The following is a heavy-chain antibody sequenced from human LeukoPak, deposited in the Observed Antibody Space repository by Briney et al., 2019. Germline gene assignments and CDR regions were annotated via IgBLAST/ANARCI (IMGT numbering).Heavy chain of an antibody. J-gene: IGHJ4*02. D-gene: IGHD3-10*01. CDR1: GYTFTGYY. V-gene: IGHV1-2*02. CDR2: INPNSGGT. CDR3: ARDLLSSNWRALYYYGSGSYLSY. Sequence: ASVKVSCKASGYTFTGYYMHWVRQAPGQGLEWMGWINPNSGGTNYAQKFQGRVTMTRDTSISTAYMELSRLRSDDTAVYYCARDLLSSNWRALYYYGSGSYLSYWGQGTLVTVSS.